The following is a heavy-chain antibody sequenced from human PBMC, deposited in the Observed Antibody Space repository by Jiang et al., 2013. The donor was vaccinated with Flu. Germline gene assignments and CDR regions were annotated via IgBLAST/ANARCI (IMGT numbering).Heavy chain of an antibody. CDR3: ARWDYGDFCFDS. CDR1: GGSITSSSYY. J-gene: IGHJ4*02. Sequence: PGLVKPSETLSLTCQVSGGSITSSSYYWGWIRQPPGKGLEWVASMYYSGNTFYNPSLKSRATIFIDTSKSQISLRLTSVTAADTAVYHCARWDYGDFCFDSWGQGTLVAVSS. D-gene: IGHD4-17*01. CDR2: MYYSGNT. V-gene: IGHV4-39*01.